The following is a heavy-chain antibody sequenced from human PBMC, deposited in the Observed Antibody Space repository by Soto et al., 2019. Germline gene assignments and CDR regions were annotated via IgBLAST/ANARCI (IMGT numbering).Heavy chain of an antibody. V-gene: IGHV4-31*03. CDR3: ARDRGVRGGTDY. J-gene: IGHJ4*02. Sequence: QVQLHESGQGLVKPSQTLSLTCTVSGGSISSGGYYWSWIRQHAWTGLSWIGYIYYSGGTYYTTPLSCRVPIPVDTFKNQFSRKLSSLSAADTAVYYCARDRGVRGGTDYWGQGTLVTVSA. CDR2: IYYSGGT. CDR1: GGSISSGGYY. D-gene: IGHD3-10*01.